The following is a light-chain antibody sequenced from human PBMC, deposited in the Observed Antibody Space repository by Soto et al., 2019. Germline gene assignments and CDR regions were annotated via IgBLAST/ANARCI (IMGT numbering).Light chain of an antibody. J-gene: IGKJ1*01. CDR1: QSVSSN. V-gene: IGKV3-15*01. Sequence: EIVMTQSPATLSLSPGERATLSCRASQSVSSNLAGYQQKPGQAPRLLIYGASTRAAGIPARFSGSGSGTEFTLTISSLQSEDFAVYYCQHYNNWPPWTFGQGTKVEIK. CDR3: QHYNNWPPWT. CDR2: GAS.